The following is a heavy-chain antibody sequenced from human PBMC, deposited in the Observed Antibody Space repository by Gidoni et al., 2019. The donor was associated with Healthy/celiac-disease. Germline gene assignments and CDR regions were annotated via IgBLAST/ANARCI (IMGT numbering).Heavy chain of an antibody. CDR2: IYYSGST. D-gene: IGHD6-13*01. Sequence: QVQLQESGPGLVTPSETLSLTCTVSGGSIRSYYWSWIRQPPGKGLEWIGYIYYSGSTNDNPSLKSRVTKSVDTSKNQFSLKLSSVTAEDTAVYYCARLSRSIAAAKNGMDVWGQGTTVTVSS. J-gene: IGHJ6*02. CDR1: GGSIRSYY. CDR3: ARLSRSIAAAKNGMDV. V-gene: IGHV4-59*08.